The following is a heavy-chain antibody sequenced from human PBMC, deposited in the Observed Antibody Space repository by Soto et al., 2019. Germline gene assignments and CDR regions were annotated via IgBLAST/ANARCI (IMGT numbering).Heavy chain of an antibody. CDR3: ARMETFGSLNWFDP. J-gene: IGHJ5*02. V-gene: IGHV1-8*01. Sequence: VASVEVSCKASGYSFTKNYVSWVRQATGQGLEWMGWMNPGSGDTGYAQKFQGRVTMTRDISIATAYMELSSLRSDDTAIYYCARMETFGSLNWFDPWGQGTLVTVSS. CDR2: MNPGSGDT. CDR1: GYSFTKNY. D-gene: IGHD3-16*01.